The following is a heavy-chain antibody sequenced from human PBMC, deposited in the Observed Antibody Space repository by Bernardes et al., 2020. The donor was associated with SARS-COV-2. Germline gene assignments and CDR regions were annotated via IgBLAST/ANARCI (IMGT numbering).Heavy chain of an antibody. CDR2: ISWNSGSI. Sequence: GGSLRLSCAASGFTFDDYAMHWVRQAPGKGLEWVSGISWNSGSIGYADSVKGRFTISRDNAKNSLYLQMNSLRAEDTALYYCANGFGEYSNYWGQGTLVTVSS. CDR3: ANGFGEYSNY. D-gene: IGHD3-10*01. CDR1: GFTFDDYA. V-gene: IGHV3-9*01. J-gene: IGHJ4*02.